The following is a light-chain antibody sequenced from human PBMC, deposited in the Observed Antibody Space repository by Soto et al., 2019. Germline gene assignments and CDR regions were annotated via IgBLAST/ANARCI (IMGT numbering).Light chain of an antibody. CDR1: QSVGTY. Sequence: EIVLTQSPATLSLSPGERATLSCRASQSVGTYLAWYQQKPGQAPTLLIYDTSNRAAGVPARFSGSGSGAAFTLTISSLEPDDFALYYCQQRSSWPLIFGQGTRLEIK. J-gene: IGKJ2*01. CDR2: DTS. CDR3: QQRSSWPLI. V-gene: IGKV3-11*01.